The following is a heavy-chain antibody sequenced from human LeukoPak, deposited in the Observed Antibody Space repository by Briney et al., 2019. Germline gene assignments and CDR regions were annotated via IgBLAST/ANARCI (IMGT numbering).Heavy chain of an antibody. J-gene: IGHJ4*02. CDR2: IYYSGST. D-gene: IGHD2-2*01. Sequence: SQTLSLTCTVSGGSISSGGYYWSWIRQHPGKGLEWIGYIYYSGSTYYNPSLKSRVTISVDTSKNQFSLKLSSVTAADTAVYYCASGPVVPAAIGAYFDYWGQGTLVTVS. CDR1: GGSISSGGYY. V-gene: IGHV4-31*03. CDR3: ASGPVVPAAIGAYFDY.